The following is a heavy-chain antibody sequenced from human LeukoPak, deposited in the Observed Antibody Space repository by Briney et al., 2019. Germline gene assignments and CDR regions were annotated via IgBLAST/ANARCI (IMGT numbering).Heavy chain of an antibody. CDR3: ASTKLWLAFEM. CDR2: IYYSGST. D-gene: IGHD6-19*01. CDR1: GGSISSSSYY. J-gene: IGHJ3*02. V-gene: IGHV4-39*07. Sequence: PSETLSLTCTVSGGSISSSSYYWGWIRQPPGKGLEWIGSIYYSGSTYYNPSLKSRVTISVDTSKNQFSLKLSSVTAADTALYYCASTKLWLAFEMWGQGTMVTVSS.